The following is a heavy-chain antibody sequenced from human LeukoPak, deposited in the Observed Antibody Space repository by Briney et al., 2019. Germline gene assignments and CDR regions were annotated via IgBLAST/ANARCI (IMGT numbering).Heavy chain of an antibody. J-gene: IGHJ4*02. Sequence: SETLSLTCTVSGGSISSSSYYWGWIRQPPGKRLEWIGSIYYSGSTYYNPSLKSRVTISVDTSKNQFSLKLSSVTAADTAVNYCARHVRCGGDCYSTNFDYWGQGTLVTVSS. V-gene: IGHV4-39*01. CDR1: GGSISSSSYY. D-gene: IGHD2-21*02. CDR3: ARHVRCGGDCYSTNFDY. CDR2: IYYSGST.